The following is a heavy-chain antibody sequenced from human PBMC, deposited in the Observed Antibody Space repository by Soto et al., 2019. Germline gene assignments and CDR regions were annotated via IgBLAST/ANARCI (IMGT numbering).Heavy chain of an antibody. J-gene: IGHJ4*02. CDR1: GFSLSSGGEG. V-gene: IGHV2-5*02. CDR3: VHRKYSSDSYQTGHFDY. CDR2: IYWDDDK. Sequence: QITLKESGPTLVKPTQTLTLTCTFSGFSLSSGGEGVGWIRQPQGKALEWLALIYWDDDKRYRPSLKTRLTITKDTSKDQVALTMTDLDPEDTATYYCVHRKYSSDSYQTGHFDYWGQGILVTVSS. D-gene: IGHD6-25*01.